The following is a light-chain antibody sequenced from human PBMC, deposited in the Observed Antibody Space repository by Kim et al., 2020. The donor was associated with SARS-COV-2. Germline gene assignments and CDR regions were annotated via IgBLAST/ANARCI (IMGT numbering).Light chain of an antibody. CDR1: SSDVGGYNY. Sequence: GPSFTIPLTATSSDVGGYNYVSWYQQHPGNVPKVMIYDVSERPSGVPDRFSGSKSGNTASLTISGLQAEDEADYYCCSYAGSYTWVFGGGTQLTVL. V-gene: IGLV2-11*01. CDR2: DVS. CDR3: CSYAGSYTWV. J-gene: IGLJ3*02.